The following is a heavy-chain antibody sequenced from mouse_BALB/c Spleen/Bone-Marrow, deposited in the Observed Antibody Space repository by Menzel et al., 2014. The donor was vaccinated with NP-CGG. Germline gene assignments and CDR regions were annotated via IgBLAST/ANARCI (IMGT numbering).Heavy chain of an antibody. CDR2: ISSGSSTI. CDR1: GFTFSSFG. Sequence: DVKLVESGGGLVQPGGSRKLSCAASGFTFSSFGMHWVRQAPEKGLEWVAYISSGSSTIYYADTVKSRFTISRDNPKNTLFLQMTSLRSEDTATYYCARDVPLYDVGYFDYWGQGTTLTVSS. V-gene: IGHV5-17*02. CDR3: ARDVPLYDVGYFDY. J-gene: IGHJ2*01. D-gene: IGHD2-14*01.